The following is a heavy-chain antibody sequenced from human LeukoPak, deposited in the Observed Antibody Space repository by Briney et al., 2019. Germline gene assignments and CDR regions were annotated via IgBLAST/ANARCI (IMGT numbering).Heavy chain of an antibody. D-gene: IGHD6-6*01. CDR3: AREISPADSSSAFDY. V-gene: IGHV4-34*01. CDR2: INHSGST. J-gene: IGHJ4*02. Sequence: SETLSLTCAVYGGSFSGYYWSWIRQPPGKGLEWIGEINHSGSTNYNPSLKSRVTISVDTSKNQFSLKLSCVTAADTAVYYCAREISPADSSSAFDYWGQRTLVTVSS. CDR1: GGSFSGYY.